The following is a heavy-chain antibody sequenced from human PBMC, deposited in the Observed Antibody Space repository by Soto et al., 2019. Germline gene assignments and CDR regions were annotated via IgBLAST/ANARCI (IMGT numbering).Heavy chain of an antibody. CDR2: ISTYNGNT. D-gene: IGHD6-19*01. J-gene: IGHJ4*02. Sequence: ASVKVSCKASGYTFTSYAISWVRQAPGQGLEWMGWISTYNGNTNYAQNLQGRVTMTTDTSTSTAYMELRSLRSDDTAVYYCARDRSNSGWDFEHWGQGTLVTVSS. CDR3: ARDRSNSGWDFEH. CDR1: GYTFTSYA. V-gene: IGHV1-18*01.